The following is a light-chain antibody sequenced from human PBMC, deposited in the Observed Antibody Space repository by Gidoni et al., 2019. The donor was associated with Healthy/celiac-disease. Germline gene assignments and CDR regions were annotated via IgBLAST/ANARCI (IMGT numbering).Light chain of an antibody. CDR2: AAS. CDR1: QGISNS. J-gene: IGKJ2*01. V-gene: IGKV1-NL1*01. Sequence: IQLTQSPSSLSASVGDRVTITCRASQGISNSLAWYQQKPGKAPKLLLYAASRLESGVPSRFSGSGSGTDYTLTISSLQPDDFATYYCQQYYSTPYTFGQGTKLEIK. CDR3: QQYYSTPYT.